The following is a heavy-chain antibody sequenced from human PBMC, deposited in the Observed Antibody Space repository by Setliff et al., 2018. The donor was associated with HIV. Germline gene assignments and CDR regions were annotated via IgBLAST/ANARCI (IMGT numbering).Heavy chain of an antibody. V-gene: IGHV1-46*01. Sequence: ASVKVSCKASGYTFSSYYMHWVRQAPGQGLEWMGIINPGGGSTAYPQKFQGRVTMTRDTSTSTAYMELNSLRSEDTAVYYCARGSDSGSYSYYYGMDVWGQGTTVTVSS. CDR2: INPGGGST. D-gene: IGHD3-10*01. J-gene: IGHJ6*02. CDR1: GYTFSSYY. CDR3: ARGSDSGSYSYYYGMDV.